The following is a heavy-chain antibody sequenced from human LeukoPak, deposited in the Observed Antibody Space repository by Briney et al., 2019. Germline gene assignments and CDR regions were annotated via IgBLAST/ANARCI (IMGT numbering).Heavy chain of an antibody. CDR1: GFTFSDYY. J-gene: IGHJ6*03. D-gene: IGHD6-6*01. CDR2: ISRSGSTI. Sequence: GGSLRLSCAASGFTFSDYYMSWIRQAPGKGLEWVSYISRSGSTIYYADSVKGRFTISRDNAKNSLYLQMNSLRAEDTAVYYCAREGLYSSSSGGYYYMDVWGKGTTVTVSS. CDR3: AREGLYSSSSGGYYYMDV. V-gene: IGHV3-11*01.